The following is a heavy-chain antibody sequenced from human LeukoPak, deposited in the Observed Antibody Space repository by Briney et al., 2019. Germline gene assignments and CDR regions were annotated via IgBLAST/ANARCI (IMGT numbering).Heavy chain of an antibody. CDR3: AKDKPSSSSWVNWFDP. CDR2: ISGSGGST. D-gene: IGHD6-13*01. V-gene: IGHV3-23*01. Sequence: PGGSLRLSCAASGFTFSSYAMGWVRQAPGKGLEWVSAISGSGGSTYYADSVKGRFTISRDNSKNTLYLQMNSLRAEDTAVYYCAKDKPSSSSWVNWFDPWGQGTLVTVSS. CDR1: GFTFSSYA. J-gene: IGHJ5*02.